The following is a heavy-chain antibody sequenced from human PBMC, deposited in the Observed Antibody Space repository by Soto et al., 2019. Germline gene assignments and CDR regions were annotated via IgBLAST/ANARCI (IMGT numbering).Heavy chain of an antibody. J-gene: IGHJ4*02. V-gene: IGHV3-30*18. CDR1: GFTFSHYA. CDR2: MSYDGSNE. Sequence: QVQLVESGGGVVQPGRSLRLSCAASGFTFSHYAMHWVRQAPGKWLEWVALMSYDGSNEYYEDSVKGRFTISRDNSKNTLYLQMNSLRAEDTAVYYCAKDGSHNFDYWGQGTLVTVSS. D-gene: IGHD1-26*01. CDR3: AKDGSHNFDY.